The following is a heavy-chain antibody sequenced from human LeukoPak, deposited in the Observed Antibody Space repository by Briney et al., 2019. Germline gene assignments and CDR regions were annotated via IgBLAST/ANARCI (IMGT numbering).Heavy chain of an antibody. CDR2: INPNSGGT. V-gene: IGHV1-2*02. Sequence: AASVKVSCKASGYTFTGYYMHRVRQAPGQGLEWMGWINPNSGGTNYAQKFQGRVTMTRDTSISTAYMELSRLRSDDTAVYYCARGPERVVVVPAAILGLDFDYWGQGTLVTVSS. CDR1: GYTFTGYY. D-gene: IGHD2-2*02. CDR3: ARGPERVVVVPAAILGLDFDY. J-gene: IGHJ4*02.